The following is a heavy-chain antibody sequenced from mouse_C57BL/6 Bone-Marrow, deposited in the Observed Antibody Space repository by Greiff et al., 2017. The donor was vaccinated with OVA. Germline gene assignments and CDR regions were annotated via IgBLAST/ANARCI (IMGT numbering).Heavy chain of an antibody. V-gene: IGHV14-4*01. CDR3: TTSAGSSYGFAY. CDR1: GFNIKDDY. Sequence: VQLKESGAELVRPGASVKLSCTASGFNIKDDYMHWVKQRPEQGLEWIGWIDPENGDTEYASKFQGKATITADTSSITAYMQLSSLTSEDTAVYYCTTSAGSSYGFAYWGQGTLVTVSA. CDR2: IDPENGDT. D-gene: IGHD1-1*01. J-gene: IGHJ3*01.